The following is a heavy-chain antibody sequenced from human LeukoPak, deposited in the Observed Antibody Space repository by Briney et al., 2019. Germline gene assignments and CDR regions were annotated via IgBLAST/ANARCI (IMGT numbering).Heavy chain of an antibody. J-gene: IGHJ4*02. CDR2: IIPIFGTA. CDR1: GGTFSSYA. Sequence: GASVTVSCKASGGTFSSYAISWVRQAPGQGLEWMGGIIPIFGTANYAQKFQGRVTITADESTSTAYMELSSLRSEDTAVYYCALGYCSSTSCPPGGWGQGTLVTVSS. V-gene: IGHV1-69*01. CDR3: ALGYCSSTSCPPGG. D-gene: IGHD2-2*01.